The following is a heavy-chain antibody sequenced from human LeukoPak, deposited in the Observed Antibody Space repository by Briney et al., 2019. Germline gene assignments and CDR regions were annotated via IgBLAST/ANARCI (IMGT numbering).Heavy chain of an antibody. CDR1: GGSISSGGYY. CDR3: ARGPGYYDSSGYRV. Sequence: QTLSLTCTVSGGSISSGGYYWSWIRQHPGKGLEWIGYIYYSGSSYYNPSLKSRVTISVDTSKNQFSLKLSSVTAADTAVYYCARGPGYYDSSGYRVWGQGTLVTVSS. CDR2: IYYSGSS. V-gene: IGHV4-31*03. D-gene: IGHD3-22*01. J-gene: IGHJ4*02.